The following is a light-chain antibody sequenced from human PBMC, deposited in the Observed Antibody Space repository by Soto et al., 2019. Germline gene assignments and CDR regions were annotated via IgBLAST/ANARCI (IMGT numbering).Light chain of an antibody. CDR2: EVS. CDR1: SSDVGGYKY. V-gene: IGLV2-14*01. Sequence: QSALTQPASVSGSPGQSITISCTGTSSDVGGYKYVSWYHQYPGKAPKLMIYEVSNRPSGVSDRFSGSKSGNTASLTISGLQAEDEGDYYCAAWDDSLNGPVFGGGTKVTVL. CDR3: AAWDDSLNGPV. J-gene: IGLJ2*01.